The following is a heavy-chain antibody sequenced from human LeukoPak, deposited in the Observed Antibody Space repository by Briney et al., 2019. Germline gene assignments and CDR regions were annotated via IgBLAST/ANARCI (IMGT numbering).Heavy chain of an antibody. J-gene: IGHJ6*02. D-gene: IGHD6-13*01. V-gene: IGHV3-66*01. Sequence: GGSLRLSCAASGFTVSSNYTSWVRQAPGKGLEWVSVIYSGGSTYYADSVKGRFTISRDNSKNTLYLQMNSLRAEDTAVYYCARDRGISSSSWYGYYYYGMDVWGQGTTVTVSS. CDR3: ARDRGISSSSWYGYYYYGMDV. CDR2: IYSGGST. CDR1: GFTVSSNY.